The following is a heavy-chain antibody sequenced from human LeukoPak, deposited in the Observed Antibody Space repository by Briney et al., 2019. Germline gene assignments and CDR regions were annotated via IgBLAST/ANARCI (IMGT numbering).Heavy chain of an antibody. CDR2: IAHHRSNK. J-gene: IGHJ4*02. D-gene: IGHD2-8*02. V-gene: IGHV3-30*02. CDR1: GFTFSRNA. Sequence: PGGSLRLSCAASGFTFSRNAIHWVRQGPGKGLEWVSYIAHHRSNKYYADSVKGRFTISRDNSKRTLYLQMNSLRADDTAVYYCAKDGSWSCTDWGQGTLVTVSS. CDR3: AKDGSWSCTD.